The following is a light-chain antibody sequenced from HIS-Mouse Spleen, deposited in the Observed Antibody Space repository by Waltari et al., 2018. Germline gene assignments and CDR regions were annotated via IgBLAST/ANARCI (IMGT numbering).Light chain of an antibody. V-gene: IGLV3-10*01. Sequence: SYELTQPPSVSVSPGQTARITCSGDALPKKYAYWYQQKSGQAPVLVIYEDSKRPSGIPGRVSGSSSGTMATLTISGAQVEDEADYYCYSTDSSCNHRVFGGGTKLTVL. CDR1: ALPKKY. CDR2: EDS. CDR3: YSTDSSCNHRV. J-gene: IGLJ2*01.